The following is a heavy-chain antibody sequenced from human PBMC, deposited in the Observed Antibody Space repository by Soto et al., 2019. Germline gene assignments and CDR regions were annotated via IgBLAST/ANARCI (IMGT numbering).Heavy chain of an antibody. Sequence: GGSLRLSCAASGFIFQDYAMSWVRQAPGKGLEWVSTISGSGDSTYYADSVKGRFTISRDNSKNTLYLQMNSLRAEDTAVYYCVKYRAVAGGPDYYYYMDVWGKGTTVTVSS. J-gene: IGHJ6*03. CDR1: GFIFQDYA. CDR3: VKYRAVAGGPDYYYYMDV. V-gene: IGHV3-23*01. D-gene: IGHD6-19*01. CDR2: ISGSGDST.